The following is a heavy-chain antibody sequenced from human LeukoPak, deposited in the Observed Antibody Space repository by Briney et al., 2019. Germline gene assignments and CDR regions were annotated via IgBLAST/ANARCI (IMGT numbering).Heavy chain of an antibody. Sequence: GGSLRLSCAASGFTFSSYAMSWVRQAPGKGLEWVSAISGSGGSTYYADSVKGRFTISRDNSKNTLYLQMSSLRAEDTALYYCARCLHGAEYSSSPFDCWGQGTLVTVSS. J-gene: IGHJ4*02. CDR3: ARCLHGAEYSSSPFDC. V-gene: IGHV3-23*01. CDR2: ISGSGGST. D-gene: IGHD6-6*01. CDR1: GFTFSSYA.